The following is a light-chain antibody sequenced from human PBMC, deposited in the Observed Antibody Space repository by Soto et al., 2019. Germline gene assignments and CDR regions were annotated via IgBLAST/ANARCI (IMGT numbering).Light chain of an antibody. CDR3: QQYDRSPGT. CDR2: GAS. J-gene: IGKJ1*01. V-gene: IGKV3-20*01. CDR1: QSVSSSY. Sequence: EIVLTQSPGTLSLSPGERASLSCRASQSVSSSYLAWYQQKPGQAPRLLTYGASSRATGIPDGFSGSGSGTDFTLTISRLEPEDFAVYYCQQYDRSPGTFGQGTKVEIK.